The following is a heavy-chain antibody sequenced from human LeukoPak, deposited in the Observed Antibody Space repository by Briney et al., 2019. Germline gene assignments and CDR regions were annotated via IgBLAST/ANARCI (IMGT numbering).Heavy chain of an antibody. V-gene: IGHV1-2*02. CDR2: INPNSGGT. CDR1: GYTFTGYY. CDR3: ARDTAAPEGVWFDP. D-gene: IGHD5-18*01. Sequence: ASVKVSCKASGYTFTGYYMHWVRQAPGQGLEWMGWINPNSGGTNYAQKFQGRVTMTRDTSISTAYMELSRLRSDDTAVYYCARDTAAPEGVWFDPWGQGTLVTVSS. J-gene: IGHJ5*02.